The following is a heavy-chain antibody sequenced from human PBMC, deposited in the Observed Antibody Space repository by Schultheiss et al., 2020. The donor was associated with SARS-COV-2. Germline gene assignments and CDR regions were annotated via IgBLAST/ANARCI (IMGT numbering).Heavy chain of an antibody. J-gene: IGHJ6*02. CDR2: ISSSGSST. CDR1: GFTFSSYA. CDR3: ARDRVDFWSGYYTRYGMDV. Sequence: GGSLRLSCAASGFTFSSYAMHWVRQAPGKGLEWVSYISSSGSSTYYADSVKGRFTISRDNAKKSLYLQMNSLRAEDTAVYYCARDRVDFWSGYYTRYGMDVWGQGTTVTVSS. D-gene: IGHD3-3*01. V-gene: IGHV3-48*03.